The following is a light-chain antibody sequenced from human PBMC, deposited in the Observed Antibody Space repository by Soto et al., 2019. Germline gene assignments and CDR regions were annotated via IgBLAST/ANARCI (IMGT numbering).Light chain of an antibody. Sequence: QSALTQPPSASGSPGQSVTISCTGTSSDVGGYNFVSWYQQYPGKAPKLMIYEVSKRPSGVPDRFSGSKSGNTASLTVSGLQAEDEADYYCSSYAGNNNVFGGGPKLTVL. CDR1: SSDVGGYNF. CDR3: SSYAGNNNV. V-gene: IGLV2-8*01. CDR2: EVS. J-gene: IGLJ2*01.